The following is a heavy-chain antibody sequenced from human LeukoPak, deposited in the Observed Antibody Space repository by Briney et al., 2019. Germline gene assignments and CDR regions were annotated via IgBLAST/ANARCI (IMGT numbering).Heavy chain of an antibody. CDR3: AREVTYYGSGSFDAFDI. CDR1: GGSISGYY. D-gene: IGHD3-10*01. CDR2: IYHSGST. V-gene: IGHV4-59*01. Sequence: PSETLSLTCTVSGGSISGYYWSWIRQPPGKGLEWIGYIYHSGSTNYKPSLKSRVTISVDTSKNQISLKLSSVTAADTAVYYCAREVTYYGSGSFDAFDIWGQGTMVTVSS. J-gene: IGHJ3*02.